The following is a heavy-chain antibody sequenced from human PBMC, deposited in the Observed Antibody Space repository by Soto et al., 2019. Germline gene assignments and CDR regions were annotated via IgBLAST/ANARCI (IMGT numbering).Heavy chain of an antibody. D-gene: IGHD6-19*01. CDR1: AYTFTSYV. V-gene: IGHV1-18*04. CDR3: SRDRGITVAAERGAY. Sequence: ASVKVSCKGSAYTFTSYVISWVRQALGQGLEWMGWSSAYNGNTNYAQKIHGRVTMTTNTWTSTGDMERRGLRSDDAAVDYCSRDRGITVAAERGAYWAQGTFVPAAS. J-gene: IGHJ4*02. CDR2: SSAYNGNT.